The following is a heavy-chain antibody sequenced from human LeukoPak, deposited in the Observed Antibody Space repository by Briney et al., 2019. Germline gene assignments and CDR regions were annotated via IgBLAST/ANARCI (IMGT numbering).Heavy chain of an antibody. CDR3: ASNVHLEPPYYYDSSGLPI. CDR2: ISSSSSYI. D-gene: IGHD3-22*01. Sequence: GGSLRLSCAASGFTFSSYSMNWVRQAPGNGLEWVSSISSSSSYIYYADSVKGRFTISRDNAKNSLYLQMNSLRAEDTAVYYCASNVHLEPPYYYDSSGLPIWGQGTMVTVSS. CDR1: GFTFSSYS. V-gene: IGHV3-21*01. J-gene: IGHJ3*02.